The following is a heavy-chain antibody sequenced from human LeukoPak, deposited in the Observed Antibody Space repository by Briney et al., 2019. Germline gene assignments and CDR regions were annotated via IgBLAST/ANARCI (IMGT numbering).Heavy chain of an antibody. Sequence: PGGSLRLSCAASGFTFSSYWMSWVRQAPGKGLEWVANIKQDGSEKYYVDSVKGRFTISRDNAKNSLYLQMNSLRAEDTAVYYCARDSGRSRWELLGFDCWGQGTLVTVSS. CDR3: ARDSGRSRWELLGFDC. V-gene: IGHV3-7*01. D-gene: IGHD1-26*01. CDR1: GFTFSSYW. CDR2: IKQDGSEK. J-gene: IGHJ4*02.